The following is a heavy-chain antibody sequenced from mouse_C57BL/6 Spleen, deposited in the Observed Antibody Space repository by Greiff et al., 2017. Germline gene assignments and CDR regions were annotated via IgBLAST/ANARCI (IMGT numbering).Heavy chain of an antibody. V-gene: IGHV1-52*01. CDR2: IDPSDSET. J-gene: IGHJ4*01. Sequence: QVQLQQPGAELVRPGSSVKLSCKASGYTFTSYWMHWVKQRPIQGLEWIGNIDPSDSETHYNQKFKDKATLTVDKSSSTAYMQLSSLTSEDSAVYYCARGLTTVVPRAMDYWGQGTSVTVSS. CDR3: ARGLTTVVPRAMDY. D-gene: IGHD1-1*01. CDR1: GYTFTSYW.